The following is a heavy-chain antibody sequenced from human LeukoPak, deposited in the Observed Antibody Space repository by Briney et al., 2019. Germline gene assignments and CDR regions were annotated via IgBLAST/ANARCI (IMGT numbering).Heavy chain of an antibody. CDR1: GFTFSSYW. Sequence: PGRSLRLSCAASGFTFSSYWMHWVRHVPGKGLVWVARINPGGSSITYADSVKGRFTISRGNAKNTLYLQMDSLRAEDTGVYYCARSNQADDYWGQGTLVTVSS. CDR3: ARSNQADDY. D-gene: IGHD1-14*01. J-gene: IGHJ4*02. CDR2: INPGGSSI. V-gene: IGHV3-74*01.